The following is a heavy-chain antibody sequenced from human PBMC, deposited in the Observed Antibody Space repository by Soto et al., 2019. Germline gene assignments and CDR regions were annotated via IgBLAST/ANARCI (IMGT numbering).Heavy chain of an antibody. Sequence: QVQLVESGGGVVQPGRSLRLSCAASGFTFSSYGMHWVRQAPGKGLEWVAVISYDGSNKYYADSVKGRFTISRDNSKNTLYLQMNSLRAEDTAVYYCAKDSTVVLNAIGSWYFDLWGRGTLVTVSS. CDR1: GFTFSSYG. J-gene: IGHJ2*01. V-gene: IGHV3-30*18. D-gene: IGHD2-21*01. CDR3: AKDSTVVLNAIGSWYFDL. CDR2: ISYDGSNK.